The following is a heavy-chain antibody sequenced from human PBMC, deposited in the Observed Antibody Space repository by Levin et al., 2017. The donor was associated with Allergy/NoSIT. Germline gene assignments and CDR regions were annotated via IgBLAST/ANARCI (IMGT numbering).Heavy chain of an antibody. CDR3: ARDEDWFDP. CDR1: GGSISSYY. J-gene: IGHJ5*02. CDR2: IYYSGST. V-gene: IGHV4-59*01. Sequence: SETLSLTCTVSGGSISSYYWSWIRQPPGKGLEWIGYIYYSGSTNYNPSLKSRVTISVDTSKNQFSLKLSSVTAADTAVYYCARDEDWFDPWGQGTLVTVSS.